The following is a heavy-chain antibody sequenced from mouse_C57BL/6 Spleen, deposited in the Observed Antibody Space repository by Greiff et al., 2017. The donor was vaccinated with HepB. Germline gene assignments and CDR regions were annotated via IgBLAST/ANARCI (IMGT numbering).Heavy chain of an antibody. CDR1: GYTFTSYD. V-gene: IGHV1-85*01. CDR2: IYPRDGST. D-gene: IGHD1-1*01. J-gene: IGHJ1*03. CDR3: AREYYGSSGYFDV. Sequence: VQLQQSGPELVKPGASVKLSCKASGYTFTSYDINWVKQRPGQGLEWIGWIYPRDGSTKYNEKFKGKATLTVDTSSSTAYMELHSLTSEDSAVYFCAREYYGSSGYFDVWGTGTTVTVSS.